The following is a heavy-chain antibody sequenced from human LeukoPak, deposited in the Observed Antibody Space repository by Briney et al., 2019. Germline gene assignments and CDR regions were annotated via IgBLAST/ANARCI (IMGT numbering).Heavy chain of an antibody. CDR1: GGSISSSSYY. D-gene: IGHD3-10*01. CDR2: IYYSGST. CDR3: ARVGDLGTYYGYFDY. Sequence: SETLSLTCTVSGGSISSSSYYWGWIRQPPGKGLEWIGSIYYSGSTYYNPSLKSRVTISVDTSKNQFSLKLSSVTAADTAVYYCARVGDLGTYYGYFDYWGQGTLVTVSS. V-gene: IGHV4-39*07. J-gene: IGHJ4*02.